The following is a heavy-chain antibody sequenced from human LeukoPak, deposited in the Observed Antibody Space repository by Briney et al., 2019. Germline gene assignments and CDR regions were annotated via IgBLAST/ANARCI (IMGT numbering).Heavy chain of an antibody. D-gene: IGHD3-22*01. V-gene: IGHV3-66*04. CDR1: GFTVSSNY. J-gene: IGHJ4*02. CDR3: ARQYYYDSSGYPILDY. Sequence: GGSLRLSCAASGFTVSSNYMSWVRQAPGKGLEWVSVIYSGGSTYYADSVKGRFTISRDNSKNTLYLQMNSLRAEDTAVYYCARQYYYDSSGYPILDYWGQGTLVTVSS. CDR2: IYSGGST.